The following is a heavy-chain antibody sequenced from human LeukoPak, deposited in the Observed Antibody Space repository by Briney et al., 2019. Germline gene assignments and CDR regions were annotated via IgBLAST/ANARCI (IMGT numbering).Heavy chain of an antibody. CDR1: GGSISSGDYY. D-gene: IGHD6-13*01. CDR3: ARGLGSSWYGD. J-gene: IGHJ4*02. V-gene: IGHV4-30-4*01. Sequence: SETLSLTCTVSGGSISSGDYYWTWIRQPPGKGLEEIGYIYYSGSTYYSPSLKSRATISVDTSKNEFSLRLRSVTAADTAVYYCARGLGSSWYGDWGQGTLVTVSS. CDR2: IYYSGST.